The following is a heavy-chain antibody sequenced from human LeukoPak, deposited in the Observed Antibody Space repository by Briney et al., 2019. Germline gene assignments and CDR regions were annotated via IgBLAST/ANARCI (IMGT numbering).Heavy chain of an antibody. CDR1: GFTFSASN. CDR2: ISSGSSAI. J-gene: IGHJ4*02. V-gene: IGHV3-48*02. Sequence: GGSLRLSCAASGFTFSASNMNWVRQAPEKGLEWVSSISSGSSAIYYADSVRGRFTISRDNAKKSLYLQMNSLRDEDTAVYYCARGDGWFGELSNFDYWGQGTLVTVSS. CDR3: ARGDGWFGELSNFDY. D-gene: IGHD3-10*01.